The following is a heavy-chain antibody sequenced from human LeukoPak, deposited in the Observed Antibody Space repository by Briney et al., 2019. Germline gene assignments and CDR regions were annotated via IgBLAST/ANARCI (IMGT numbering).Heavy chain of an antibody. J-gene: IGHJ5*02. V-gene: IGHV4-34*01. CDR3: ARQVASRRQLVYRNWFDP. Sequence: SETLSLTCAVYGGSFSGYYWSWIRQPPGKGLEWIGEINHSGSTNYNPSLKSRVTISVDTSKNQFSLKLSSVTAADTAVYYCARQVASRRQLVYRNWFDPWGQGTLVTVSS. CDR2: INHSGST. CDR1: GGSFSGYY. D-gene: IGHD6-13*01.